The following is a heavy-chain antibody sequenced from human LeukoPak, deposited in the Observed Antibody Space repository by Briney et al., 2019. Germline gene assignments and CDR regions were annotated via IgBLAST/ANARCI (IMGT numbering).Heavy chain of an antibody. CDR2: IKRRTEGEAT. Sequence: GGSLRLSCVGSGFSFSNVWMTWVRRAPGKGLEWLGRIKRRTEGEATEYAAPVRDRFTISRDDSKSTLYLQMNSLKTEDTAVYYCTTYSKRGYAGYDTELFYFDYWGQGALVTVSS. J-gene: IGHJ4*02. D-gene: IGHD5-12*01. V-gene: IGHV3-15*01. CDR1: GFSFSNVW. CDR3: TTYSKRGYAGYDTELFYFDY.